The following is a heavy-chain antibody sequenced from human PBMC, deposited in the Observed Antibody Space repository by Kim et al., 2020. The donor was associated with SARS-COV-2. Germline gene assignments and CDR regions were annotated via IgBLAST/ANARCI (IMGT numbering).Heavy chain of an antibody. V-gene: IGHV3-30*04. Sequence: GGSLRLSCAASGFTFSSYAMHWVRQAPGKGLEWVAVISYDGSNKYYADSVKGRFTISRDNSKNTLYLQMNSLRAEDTAVYYCARDWRELPLDYWGQGTL. CDR2: ISYDGSNK. CDR1: GFTFSSYA. D-gene: IGHD1-26*01. CDR3: ARDWRELPLDY. J-gene: IGHJ4*02.